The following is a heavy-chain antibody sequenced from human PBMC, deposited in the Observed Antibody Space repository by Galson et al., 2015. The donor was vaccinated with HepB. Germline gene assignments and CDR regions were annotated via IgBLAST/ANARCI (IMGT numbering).Heavy chain of an antibody. Sequence: SVKVSCKVSGYTLTELSMHWVRQAPGKGLEWMGGFDPEDGETIYAQKFQGRVTMTEDTSTDTAYMELSSLRSEDTAVYYCATDQPGARACYFDYWGQGTLVTVSS. CDR1: GYTLTELS. CDR3: ATDQPGARACYFDY. CDR2: FDPEDGET. J-gene: IGHJ4*02. D-gene: IGHD1-14*01. V-gene: IGHV1-24*01.